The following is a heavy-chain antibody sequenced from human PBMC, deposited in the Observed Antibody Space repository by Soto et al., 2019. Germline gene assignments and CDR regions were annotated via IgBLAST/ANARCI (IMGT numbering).Heavy chain of an antibody. Sequence: RQPPGKGLEWIGYIYYSGSTNYNPSLKSRVTISVDTSKNQFSLKLSSVTAADTAVYYCARDTVGSYMDVWGKGTTVTVSS. J-gene: IGHJ6*03. CDR2: IYYSGST. D-gene: IGHD4-17*01. V-gene: IGHV4-59*01. CDR3: ARDTVGSYMDV.